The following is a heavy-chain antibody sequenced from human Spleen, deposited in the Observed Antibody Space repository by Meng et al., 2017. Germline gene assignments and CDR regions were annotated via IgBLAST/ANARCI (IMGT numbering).Heavy chain of an antibody. V-gene: IGHV1-18*01. CDR3: ARDSNGIASALRT. CDR2: ISSYIGNT. Sequence: QVQLVQSGAEVKKPGASVQVSCKASGYTFTSYARYGISWVRQAPGQGLEWMGWISSYIGNTNHAQKLQGRVTMTTETSTSTAYMELRSLRSDDTAVYYCARDSNGIASALRTWGQGTLVTVSS. CDR1: GYTFTSYARYG. D-gene: IGHD6-13*01. J-gene: IGHJ5*02.